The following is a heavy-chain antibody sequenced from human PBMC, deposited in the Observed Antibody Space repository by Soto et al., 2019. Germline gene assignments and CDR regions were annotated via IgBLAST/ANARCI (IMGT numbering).Heavy chain of an antibody. D-gene: IGHD6-6*01. Sequence: GGSLRLSCAASGFTFSSYGMHWVRQAPGKGLEWVAVIWYDGSNKYYADSVKGRFTISRDNSKNTLYLQMNSLRAEDTAVYYCARDSSDPYSSSPSSVHPFDYWGQGTLVTVSS. CDR3: ARDSSDPYSSSPSSVHPFDY. V-gene: IGHV3-33*01. CDR2: IWYDGSNK. J-gene: IGHJ4*02. CDR1: GFTFSSYG.